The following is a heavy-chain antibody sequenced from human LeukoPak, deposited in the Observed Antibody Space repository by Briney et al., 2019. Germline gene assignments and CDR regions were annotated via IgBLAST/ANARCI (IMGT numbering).Heavy chain of an antibody. CDR3: ARASIQLWPHYYFDY. D-gene: IGHD5-18*01. CDR2: INHSGST. Sequence: SETLSLTCAVSGGSLSGYYWTWIRQPPGKGLEWIGEINHSGSTNYNPSLKSRVTISVDTSKNQFSLKLSSVTAADTAVYYCARASIQLWPHYYFDYWGQGTLVTVSS. J-gene: IGHJ4*02. V-gene: IGHV4-34*01. CDR1: GGSLSGYY.